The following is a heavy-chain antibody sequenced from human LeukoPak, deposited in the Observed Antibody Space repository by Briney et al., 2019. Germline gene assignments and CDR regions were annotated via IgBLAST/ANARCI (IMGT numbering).Heavy chain of an antibody. J-gene: IGHJ5*02. D-gene: IGHD1-1*01. CDR2: IYYSGSS. Sequence: SETLSLTCTVSGGSISSYYWSWIRQPPGKGLEWIGYIYYSGSSNYNPSLKSRVTMSVDTSKNQFSLKLSSATAADTAVYYCVRGSTGAFDPWGQGTLVTVSS. CDR3: VRGSTGAFDP. V-gene: IGHV4-59*01. CDR1: GGSISSYY.